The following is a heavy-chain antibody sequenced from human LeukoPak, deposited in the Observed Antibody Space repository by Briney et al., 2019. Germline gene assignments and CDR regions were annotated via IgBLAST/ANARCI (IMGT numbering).Heavy chain of an antibody. CDR3: AKGFRSYGSGTYYIFDY. J-gene: IGHJ4*02. CDR2: ISWDGYTT. Sequence: GGSLRLSCAASGFTFDDYTMHWVRQAPGKGLEWVSLISWDGYTTYYADSVKGRFTISRDNSKNSLYLQMNSLRTEDTALYYCAKGFRSYGSGTYYIFDYWGQGTLVTVSS. CDR1: GFTFDDYT. D-gene: IGHD3-10*01. V-gene: IGHV3-43*01.